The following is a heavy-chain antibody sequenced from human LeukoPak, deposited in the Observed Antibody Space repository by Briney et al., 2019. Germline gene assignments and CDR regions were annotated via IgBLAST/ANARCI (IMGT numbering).Heavy chain of an antibody. CDR2: IIPIFGTA. V-gene: IGHV1-69*05. CDR1: GGTFSSYA. J-gene: IGHJ4*02. Sequence: ASVKVSCKASGGTFSSYAISWVRQAPGQGLEWMGGIIPIFGTANYAQKFQGRVTITTDESTSTAYMELSSLRSEDTAVYYCVRDSGGYKLFDYWGQGTLVTVSS. CDR3: VRDSGGYKLFDY. D-gene: IGHD5-24*01.